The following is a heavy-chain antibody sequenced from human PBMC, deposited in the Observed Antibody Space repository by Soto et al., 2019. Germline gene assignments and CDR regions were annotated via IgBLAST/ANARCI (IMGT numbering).Heavy chain of an antibody. D-gene: IGHD5-18*01. CDR3: AREDTTMVTLDC. J-gene: IGHJ4*02. V-gene: IGHV3-30-3*01. Sequence: QVQLVESGGGVVQPGRPLRLSCAASRFTFSNYGMHWVRQAPGKGLEWVAVISYDGSNKYYADSVKGRFTISRDNSKNTLSLQMSSLRAEDTAMYYCAREDTTMVTLDCWGQGTLVTVS. CDR1: RFTFSNYG. CDR2: ISYDGSNK.